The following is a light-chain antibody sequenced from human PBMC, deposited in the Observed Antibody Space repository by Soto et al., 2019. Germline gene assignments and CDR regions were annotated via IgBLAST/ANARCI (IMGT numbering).Light chain of an antibody. CDR2: RAS. CDR3: QQFHSWPRT. Sequence: DIQMTQSPSSLSASVGDRVSITCRASQAISDYLAWFQQKPGKAPKSLIYRASTLQGGVPSRFRGSGSGTYFTLTINSLQPEDFATYYCQQFHSWPRTLGGGTRVEIK. V-gene: IGKV1-16*01. CDR1: QAISDY. J-gene: IGKJ4*01.